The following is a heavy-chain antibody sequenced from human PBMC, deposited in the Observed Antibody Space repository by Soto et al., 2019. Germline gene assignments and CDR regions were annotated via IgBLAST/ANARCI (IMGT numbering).Heavy chain of an antibody. CDR2: ISYDGSNK. CDR3: ASGAAAAGFNYYYYGMDV. V-gene: IGHV3-30-3*01. CDR1: GFTFSSYA. J-gene: IGHJ6*02. Sequence: GGSLRLSCAASGFTFSSYAMHWVRQAPGKGLEWVAVISYDGSNKYYADSVKGRFTISRDNSKNTLYLQMNSLRAEDTAVYYCASGAAAAGFNYYYYGMDVWGQGTTVTVSS. D-gene: IGHD6-13*01.